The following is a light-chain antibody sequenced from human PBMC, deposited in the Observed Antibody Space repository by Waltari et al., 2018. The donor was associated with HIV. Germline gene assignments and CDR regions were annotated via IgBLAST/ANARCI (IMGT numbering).Light chain of an antibody. CDR2: RTC. J-gene: IGLJ3*02. CDR3: AAYDDNLPGWM. Sequence: QSVLTQPPSASGTPGQRVTISCSGSSSNIGSNSVFWYQQFPGTAPKGLIYRTCPGPSGVPERFSASRSGTSASLVISGLRSEDEADYYCAAYDDNLPGWMFGGGTKLTAL. CDR1: SSNIGSNS. V-gene: IGLV1-47*01.